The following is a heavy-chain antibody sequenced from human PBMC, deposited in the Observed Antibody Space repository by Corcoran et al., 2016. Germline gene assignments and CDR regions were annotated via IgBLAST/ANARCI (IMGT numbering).Heavy chain of an antibody. Sequence: QVQLQQWGAGLLKPSETLSLTCAVYGGSFSGYYWSWIRQPPGKGLELIGEISHSGSTNYNPSLKSRVIFSVDTSKNQVSLNLSYVTAADTAVYYCARSRAARRGAFDYWGQGTLVTVSS. CDR2: ISHSGST. V-gene: IGHV4-34*01. D-gene: IGHD6-6*01. CDR3: ARSRAARRGAFDY. J-gene: IGHJ4*02. CDR1: GGSFSGYY.